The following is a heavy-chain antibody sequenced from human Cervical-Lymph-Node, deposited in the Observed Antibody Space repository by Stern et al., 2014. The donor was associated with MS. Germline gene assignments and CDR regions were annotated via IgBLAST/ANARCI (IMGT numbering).Heavy chain of an antibody. CDR2: TDPSDSYT. CDR1: GYSFTSYW. CDR3: ARRCSRRIDAFDI. J-gene: IGHJ3*02. D-gene: IGHD2-15*01. Sequence: QLGQSGAEVKKPGESLRISCKGSGYSFTSYWISWGRQMPGKGLEWMGRTDPSDSYTNYSPPFQGHVTIPAGKSISTAYLQWSSLKASDTAMYYCARRCSRRIDAFDIWGQGTMVTVSS. V-gene: IGHV5-10-1*03.